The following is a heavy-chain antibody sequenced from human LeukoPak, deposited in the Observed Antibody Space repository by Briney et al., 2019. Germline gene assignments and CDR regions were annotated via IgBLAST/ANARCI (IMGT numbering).Heavy chain of an antibody. CDR1: GGSISSGSYY. D-gene: IGHD3-22*01. Sequence: SETLSLTCTVSGGSISSGSYYWSWIRQPAGKGLEWIGRIYTSGSTNYNPSHKSRVTISVDTSKNQFSLKLSSVTAADTAVYYCAREAKSYYYDSSGYYSEALYFDYWGQGTLVTVSS. J-gene: IGHJ4*02. CDR3: AREAKSYYYDSSGYYSEALYFDY. V-gene: IGHV4-61*02. CDR2: IYTSGST.